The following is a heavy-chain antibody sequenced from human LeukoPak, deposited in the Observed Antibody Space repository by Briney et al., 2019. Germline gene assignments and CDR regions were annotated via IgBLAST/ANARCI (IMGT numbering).Heavy chain of an antibody. CDR2: ISSSSSTI. CDR3: ARDRGPLDY. D-gene: IGHD5-12*01. J-gene: IGHJ4*02. Sequence: GGSLRLSCAASGFTFSSYSMNWVRQAPGKGLEWVSYISSSSSTIYYADSVKGQFTISRDNAKNSLYLQMNSLTAEDTAVYYCARDRGPLDYWGKGTLVTVSS. CDR1: GFTFSSYS. V-gene: IGHV3-48*01.